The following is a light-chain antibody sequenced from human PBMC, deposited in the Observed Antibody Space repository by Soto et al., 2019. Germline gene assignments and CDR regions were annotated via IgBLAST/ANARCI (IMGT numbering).Light chain of an antibody. J-gene: IGKJ5*01. Sequence: EIVLTRSPGTLSLSPLEIAALAVMGSQSVSSSYLAWYQQKPGQAPRLLIYGASSRATGIPDRFSGSGSGTDFTLTISRLEPEDFAVYYCQQYGSSPITFGQGTRLEIK. V-gene: IGKV3-20*01. CDR2: GAS. CDR1: QSVSSSY. CDR3: QQYGSSPIT.